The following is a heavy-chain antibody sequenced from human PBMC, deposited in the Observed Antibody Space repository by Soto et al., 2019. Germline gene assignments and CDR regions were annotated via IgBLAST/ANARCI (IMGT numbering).Heavy chain of an antibody. CDR1: GGSISSYY. CDR3: ARLGGYYQAFDQ. D-gene: IGHD3-22*01. CDR2: IYYTGTT. V-gene: IGHV4-59*08. J-gene: IGHJ4*01. Sequence: SETLSLTCTVSGGSISSYYWGWFRLPPGQGLQWVGYIYYTGTTSYNPSLKGRVTVSLDTSKKQFSLKLRSVTAADTAVYFCARLGGYYQAFDQWGQGALVTSPQ.